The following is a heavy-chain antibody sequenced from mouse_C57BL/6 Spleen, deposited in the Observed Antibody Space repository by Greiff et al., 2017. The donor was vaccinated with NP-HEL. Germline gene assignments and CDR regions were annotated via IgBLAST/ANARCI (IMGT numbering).Heavy chain of an antibody. J-gene: IGHJ1*03. CDR1: GFTFSSYG. V-gene: IGHV5-6*01. D-gene: IGHD1-1*01. Sequence: EVQRVESGGDLVKPGGSLKLSCAASGFTFSSYGMSWVRQTPDKRLEWVATISSGGSYTYYPDSVKGRFTISRDNAKNTLYLQMSSLKSEDTAMYYCARHVWGTSYWYFDVWGTGTTVTVSS. CDR3: ARHVWGTSYWYFDV. CDR2: ISSGGSYT.